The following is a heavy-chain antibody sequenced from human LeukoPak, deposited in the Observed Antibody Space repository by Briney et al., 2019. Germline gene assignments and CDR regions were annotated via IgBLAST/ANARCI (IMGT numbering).Heavy chain of an antibody. Sequence: SLRLSCAASGFTFDDYVMHWVRQAPGKGLEWVSGISWNSGSIGYADSVKGRFTISRDNAKNSLYLQMNSLRPEDTALYYCAKGVAYGQYYFDYWGQGTLVTVSS. CDR1: GFTFDDYV. J-gene: IGHJ4*02. V-gene: IGHV3-9*01. D-gene: IGHD3-10*01. CDR3: AKGVAYGQYYFDY. CDR2: ISWNSGSI.